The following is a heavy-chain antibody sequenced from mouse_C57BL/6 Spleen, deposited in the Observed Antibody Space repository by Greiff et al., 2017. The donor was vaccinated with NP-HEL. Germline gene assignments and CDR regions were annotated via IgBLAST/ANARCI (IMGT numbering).Heavy chain of an antibody. Sequence: EVNLVESGPGMVKPSQSLSLTCTVTGYSITSGYDWYWIRHFPGNKLECMGYISYSGSTNYNPSFKSRISITHDTSKNHFFLKLSSVTTEDTAAYYCARDSSALFAYWGQGTLVTVSA. CDR1: GYSITSGYD. V-gene: IGHV3-1*01. CDR2: ISYSGST. CDR3: ARDSSALFAY. J-gene: IGHJ3*01. D-gene: IGHD3-2*02.